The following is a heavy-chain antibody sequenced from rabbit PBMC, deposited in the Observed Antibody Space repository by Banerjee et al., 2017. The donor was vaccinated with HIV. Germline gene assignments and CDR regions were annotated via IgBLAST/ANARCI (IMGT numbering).Heavy chain of an antibody. J-gene: IGHJ4*01. CDR2: IYAGSSGGT. V-gene: IGHV1S45*01. D-gene: IGHD4-1*01. Sequence: QEQLKETGGGLVQPGGSLTLSCKASGFDFSSYYMSWVRQAPGKGLEWIACIYAGSSGGTYYASWARGRFTISKTSSTTVTLQMTSLTAADTATYFCARDLAGVIGWNFDLWGPGTLVTVS. CDR1: GFDFSSYYM. CDR3: ARDLAGVIGWNFDL.